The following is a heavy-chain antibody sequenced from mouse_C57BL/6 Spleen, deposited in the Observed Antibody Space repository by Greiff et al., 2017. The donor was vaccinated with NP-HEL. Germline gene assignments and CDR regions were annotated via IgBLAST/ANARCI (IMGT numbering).Heavy chain of an antibody. CDR3: ARRSLDYYGSSYDY. CDR2: IWTGGGT. CDR1: GFSLTSYA. J-gene: IGHJ2*01. V-gene: IGHV2-9-1*01. D-gene: IGHD1-1*01. Sequence: VMLVESGPGLVAPSQSLSITCTVSGFSLTSYAISWVRQPPGKGLEWLGVIWTGGGTNYNSALKSRLSISKDNSKSQVFLKMNSLQTDDTARYYCARRSLDYYGSSYDYWGQGTTLTVSS.